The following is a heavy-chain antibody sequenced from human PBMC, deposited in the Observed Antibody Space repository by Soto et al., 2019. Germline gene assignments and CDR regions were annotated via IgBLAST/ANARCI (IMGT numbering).Heavy chain of an antibody. CDR3: ARDGSGTYRRYYYYGMDV. J-gene: IGHJ6*02. Sequence: GGSLRLSCAASGFTFSSYWMSWVRQAPGKGLEWVANIKQDGSEKYYVDSVKGRFTISRDNAKNSLYLQMNSLRAEDTAVYYCARDGSGTYRRYYYYGMDVWRQGTTVTVTS. CDR2: IKQDGSEK. V-gene: IGHV3-7*01. D-gene: IGHD3-10*01. CDR1: GFTFSSYW.